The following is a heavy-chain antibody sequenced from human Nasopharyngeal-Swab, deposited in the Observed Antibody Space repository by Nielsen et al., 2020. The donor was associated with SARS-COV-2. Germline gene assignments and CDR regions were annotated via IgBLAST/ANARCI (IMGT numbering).Heavy chain of an antibody. CDR2: ISASGGST. CDR3: ARRGRDRFDANGYYYGRYFDY. V-gene: IGHV3-23*01. J-gene: IGHJ4*02. CDR1: GFTFSNYA. Sequence: GESLKISCAASGFTFSNYAMSWVRQAPGKGLEWVSAISASGGSTFFADSVKGRFTIYRDNSKNTLLLQVNSLRGEDTAIYYCARRGRDRFDANGYYYGRYFDYWGQGTLVTVSS. D-gene: IGHD3-22*01.